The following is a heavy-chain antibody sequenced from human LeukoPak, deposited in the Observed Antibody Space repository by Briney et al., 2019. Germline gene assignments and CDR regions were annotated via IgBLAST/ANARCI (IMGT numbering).Heavy chain of an antibody. D-gene: IGHD6-13*01. CDR2: ISSSSSYI. CDR3: ARDDSSSGTFDY. Sequence: PGGSLRLSCAASGFTFSSYSMNWVRQAPGKGLEWVSSISSSSSYIYYADSVKGRFTISRDNAKNSLYLQMNSLRAGDTAVYYCARDDSSSGTFDYWGQGILVTVSS. CDR1: GFTFSSYS. V-gene: IGHV3-21*01. J-gene: IGHJ4*02.